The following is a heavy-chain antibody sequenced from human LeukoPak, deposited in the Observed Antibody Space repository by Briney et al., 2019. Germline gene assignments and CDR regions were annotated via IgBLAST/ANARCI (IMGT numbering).Heavy chain of an antibody. Sequence: LQTLSLTCTVSGGAISRGGYYSGWVRQPPGKGLGWVGYIYHSGSTYYNPSLKSRVTISVDTSKNQFSLKLSSVTAADTAVYYCARSKQLVEYYFDYWGQGTLVTVSS. CDR2: IYHSGST. CDR1: GGAISRGGYY. D-gene: IGHD6-6*01. CDR3: ARSKQLVEYYFDY. V-gene: IGHV4-30-2*01. J-gene: IGHJ4*02.